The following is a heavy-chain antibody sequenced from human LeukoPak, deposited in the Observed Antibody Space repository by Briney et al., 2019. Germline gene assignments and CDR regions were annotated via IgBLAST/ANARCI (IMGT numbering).Heavy chain of an antibody. CDR2: IKQDGSEK. CDR1: GFTFSSYW. V-gene: IGHV3-7*01. Sequence: GGSLRLSCAASGFTFSSYWMSWVRQAPGKGLEWVANIKQDGSEKYYVDSVKGRFTISRDNAKNSLYLQMNSLRAEDTAVYYCAKMGKTENHYGSGRFSYYYYMDVWGKGTTVTISS. J-gene: IGHJ6*03. D-gene: IGHD3-10*01. CDR3: AKMGKTENHYGSGRFSYYYYMDV.